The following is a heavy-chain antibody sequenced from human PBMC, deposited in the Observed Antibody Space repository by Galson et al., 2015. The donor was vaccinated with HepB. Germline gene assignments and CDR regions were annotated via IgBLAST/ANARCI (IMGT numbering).Heavy chain of an antibody. CDR1: GFTFSSYW. CDR2: INSDGSST. D-gene: IGHD6-19*01. V-gene: IGHV3-74*01. J-gene: IGHJ4*02. Sequence: SLRLSCAASGFTFSSYWMHWVRQAPGKGLVWVSRINSDGSSTSYADSVKGRFTISRDNAKNTLYLQMNSLRAEDTAVYYCASLTIAVAGVDYWGQGTLVTVSS. CDR3: ASLTIAVAGVDY.